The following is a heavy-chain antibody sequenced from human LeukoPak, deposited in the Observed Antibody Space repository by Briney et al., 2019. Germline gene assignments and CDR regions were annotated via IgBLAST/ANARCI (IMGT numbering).Heavy chain of an antibody. CDR3: ARSITMIVDWFDP. CDR1: GFTFSSYE. Sequence: PGGSLRLSYAASGFTFSSYEMNWVRQAPGKGLEWVSSITSSSDYIYYADSVKGRFTVSRDNAKNSLYLQMNSLRAEDTAVYYCARSITMIVDWFDPWGQGTLVTVSS. CDR2: ITSSSDYI. V-gene: IGHV3-21*01. J-gene: IGHJ5*02. D-gene: IGHD3-22*01.